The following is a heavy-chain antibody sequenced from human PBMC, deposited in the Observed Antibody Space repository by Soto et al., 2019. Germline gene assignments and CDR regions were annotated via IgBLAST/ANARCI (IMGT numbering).Heavy chain of an antibody. CDR2: IYWDGDR. Sequence: SGPTLVNPTQTLTLTCTFSGFSLNTGGMGVGWIRQPPGKALEWLALIYWDGDRRYCPSLMSRLTIAKDTSKNQVVLTMTNMDPVDTAAYYFAQMAPFDYKVYYFDYWGQGNLVTVSS. J-gene: IGHJ4*02. V-gene: IGHV2-5*02. D-gene: IGHD3-10*01. CDR3: AQMAPFDYKVYYFDY. CDR1: GFSLNTGGMG.